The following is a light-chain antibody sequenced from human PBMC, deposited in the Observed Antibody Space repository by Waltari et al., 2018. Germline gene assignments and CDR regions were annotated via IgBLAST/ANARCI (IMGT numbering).Light chain of an antibody. V-gene: IGLV1-36*01. CDR1: RSNIGNNA. CDR2: ADD. J-gene: IGLJ2*01. CDR3: AAWADSLKGVL. Sequence: QSVLTQTPSVAEAPRQRVTISCSGSRSNIGNNAVNWYQQVPGKAPKLLVFADDLLPSGVSDRFSGSKSGTSASLAISGLRSEDEGVYFCAAWADSLKGVLFGGGTKLTVL.